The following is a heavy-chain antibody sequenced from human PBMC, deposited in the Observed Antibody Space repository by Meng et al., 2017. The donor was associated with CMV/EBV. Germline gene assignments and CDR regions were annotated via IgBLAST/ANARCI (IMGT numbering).Heavy chain of an antibody. V-gene: IGHV3-53*01. CDR2: IYSGGST. D-gene: IGHD4-11*01. Sequence: LSLTCAASGFTVSSNYMSWVRQAPGKGLEWVSVIYSGGSTYYADSVKGRFTISRDNSKNTLYLQMNSLRAEDTAVYYCAKDPYSNYARPYWGQGTLVTVSS. CDR1: GFTVSSNY. J-gene: IGHJ4*02. CDR3: AKDPYSNYARPY.